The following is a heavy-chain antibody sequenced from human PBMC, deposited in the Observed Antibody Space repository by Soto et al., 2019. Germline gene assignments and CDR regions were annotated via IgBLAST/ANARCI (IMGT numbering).Heavy chain of an antibody. CDR2: IGGRGDSA. V-gene: IGHV3-23*01. Sequence: GGSLRLSCVAFGFTFSSYVMHWVRQTPGKGPEWVAVIGGRGDSAYYADSVQGRFTISRDNSKNTLSLQMSSLTADDTAIYYCVREGRGSFDFWGRGTMVTV. D-gene: IGHD5-12*01. J-gene: IGHJ3*01. CDR1: GFTFSSYV. CDR3: VREGRGSFDF.